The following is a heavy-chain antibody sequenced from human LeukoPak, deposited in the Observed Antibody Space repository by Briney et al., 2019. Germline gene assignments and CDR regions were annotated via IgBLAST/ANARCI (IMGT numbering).Heavy chain of an antibody. D-gene: IGHD3-22*01. Sequence: GGSLRLSCAASGFTFSTYWMHWVRQTPGNGLVWVSRIKSDGKSTAYADSVKGRFTISRDNAKNTLYLQMSSLRAEDTAVYYCARALLSYYGLGSWGQGALVTVSS. CDR3: ARALLSYYGLGS. CDR2: IKSDGKST. J-gene: IGHJ4*02. V-gene: IGHV3-74*01. CDR1: GFTFSTYW.